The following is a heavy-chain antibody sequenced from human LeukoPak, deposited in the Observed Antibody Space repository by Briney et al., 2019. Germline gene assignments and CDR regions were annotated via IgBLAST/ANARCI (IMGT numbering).Heavy chain of an antibody. D-gene: IGHD2-15*01. Sequence: ASVTVSCKASGYTFTGYYMHWVRQAPGQGLEWMGWINPNSGGTNYAQKFQGRVTMTRDTSISTAYMELSSLRSEDAAVYYCASPPVGDCSGGSCYSGAWLENWFDPWGQGTLVTVSS. V-gene: IGHV1-2*02. CDR1: GYTFTGYY. CDR3: ASPPVGDCSGGSCYSGAWLENWFDP. J-gene: IGHJ5*02. CDR2: INPNSGGT.